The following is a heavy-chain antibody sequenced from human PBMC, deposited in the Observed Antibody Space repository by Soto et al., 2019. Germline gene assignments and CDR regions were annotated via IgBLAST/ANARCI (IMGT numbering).Heavy chain of an antibody. CDR3: ARGLVGSSSSSRGYFDY. D-gene: IGHD6-6*01. CDR2: INHSGST. J-gene: IGHJ4*02. V-gene: IGHV4-34*01. Sequence: SETLSLTCAVYGGSFSGYYWSWIRRPPGKGLEWIGEINHSGSTNYNPSLKSRVTISVDTSKNQFSLKLSSVTAADTAVYYVARGLVGSSSSSRGYFDYWGQGTLVTVYS. CDR1: GGSFSGYY.